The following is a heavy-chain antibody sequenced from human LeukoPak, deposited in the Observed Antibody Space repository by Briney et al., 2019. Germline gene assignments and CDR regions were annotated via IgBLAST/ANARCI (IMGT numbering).Heavy chain of an antibody. V-gene: IGHV3-53*01. CDR1: GFTVSSNY. CDR3: ARAGGYASSWAY. Sequence: GGSLRLSCAASGFTVSSNYMSWVRQAPGKGLEWVSVIYSGGSTYYADSVKGRFTISRDNAKNSLDLQMNSLRGEDTAVYYCARAGGYASSWAYWGQGTLVTVSS. CDR2: IYSGGST. D-gene: IGHD5-12*01. J-gene: IGHJ4*02.